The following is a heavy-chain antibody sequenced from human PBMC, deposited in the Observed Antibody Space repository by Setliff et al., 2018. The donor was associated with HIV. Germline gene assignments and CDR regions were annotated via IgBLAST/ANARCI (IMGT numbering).Heavy chain of an antibody. J-gene: IGHJ4*02. CDR3: ARGMDYYDTSGYYQYYFDY. CDR2: INSDGSST. Sequence: PGGSLRLSCAASGVTVSKNYMSWVRQAPGKGLVWVSRINSDGSSTTYADSVKGRVTISRDNAENSLYLQMNSLTAEDTAVYYCARGMDYYDTSGYYQYYFDYWGQGTLVTVSS. CDR1: GVTVSKNY. D-gene: IGHD3-22*01. V-gene: IGHV3-74*01.